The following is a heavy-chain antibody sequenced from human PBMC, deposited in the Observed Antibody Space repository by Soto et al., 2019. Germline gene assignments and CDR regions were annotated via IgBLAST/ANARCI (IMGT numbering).Heavy chain of an antibody. V-gene: IGHV4-61*01. CDR1: GGSVSSGSYY. J-gene: IGHJ1*01. CDR2: IYYSGGT. Sequence: QVQLQESGPGLVKPSETLSLTCTVSGGSVSSGSYYWSWIRQPPGKGLEWIGYIYYSGGTNYNPSLKRRVTISVDTSKNQFSLKLSSVTAADTAVYYCASRSGWYEYSQHWGQGTLVTVSS. D-gene: IGHD6-19*01. CDR3: ASRSGWYEYSQH.